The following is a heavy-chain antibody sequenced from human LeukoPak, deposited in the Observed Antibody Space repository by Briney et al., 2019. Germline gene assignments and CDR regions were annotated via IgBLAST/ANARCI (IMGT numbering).Heavy chain of an antibody. J-gene: IGHJ4*02. V-gene: IGHV3-73*01. CDR1: GFTFSGSA. CDR3: TSLSLWFGELLDY. D-gene: IGHD3-10*01. CDR2: IRSKANSYAT. Sequence: GGSLRLSCGACGFTFSGSAMHWVRQASGKGLEGVGRIRSKANSYATAYAASVKGRFTISRDESKNTAYLQMNSLKTEDTAVYYCTSLSLWFGELLDYWGQGTLVTVSS.